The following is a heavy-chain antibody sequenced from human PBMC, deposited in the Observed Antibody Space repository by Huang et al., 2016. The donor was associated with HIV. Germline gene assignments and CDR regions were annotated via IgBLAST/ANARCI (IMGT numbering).Heavy chain of an antibody. J-gene: IGHJ3*02. Sequence: EVQLVESGGGLVQPGRSLRLSCAASGFTFDDYAMYWVRQAPGKGLEWVSGISWNSGSIGYADSVKGRFTISRDNAKNSLYLQMNSLRAEDMALYYCAKGVEMATIFDAFDIWGQGTMVTVSS. D-gene: IGHD5-12*01. CDR2: ISWNSGSI. CDR1: GFTFDDYA. V-gene: IGHV3-9*03. CDR3: AKGVEMATIFDAFDI.